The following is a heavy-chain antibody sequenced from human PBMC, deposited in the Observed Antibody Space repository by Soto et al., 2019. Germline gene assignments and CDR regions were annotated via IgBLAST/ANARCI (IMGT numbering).Heavy chain of an antibody. CDR2: ISGSGGST. CDR1: GFTFSSYA. D-gene: IGHD3-3*01. J-gene: IGHJ4*02. V-gene: IGHV3-23*01. Sequence: GGSLRLSWAASGFTFSSYAMSWVRQAPGKGLEWVSAISGSGGSTYYADSVKGRFTISRDNSKNTLYLQMNSLRAEDTAVYYCAKVPKAFWSGYFDYWGQGTLVTVSS. CDR3: AKVPKAFWSGYFDY.